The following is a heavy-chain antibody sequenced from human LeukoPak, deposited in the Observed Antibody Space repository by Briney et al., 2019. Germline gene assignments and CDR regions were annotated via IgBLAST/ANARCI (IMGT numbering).Heavy chain of an antibody. CDR1: GYTFTSYY. CDR2: INPSGGST. V-gene: IGHV1-46*01. CDR3: ARDPDLPYYYDSSRYQPFSDY. J-gene: IGHJ4*02. Sequence: GASVKVSCKASGYTFTSYYMHWVRQAPGQGLEWMGIINPSGGSTSYAQKFQGRVTMTRDTSTSTVYMELSSLRSEDTAVYYCARDPDLPYYYDSSRYQPFSDYWGQGTLVTVSS. D-gene: IGHD3-22*01.